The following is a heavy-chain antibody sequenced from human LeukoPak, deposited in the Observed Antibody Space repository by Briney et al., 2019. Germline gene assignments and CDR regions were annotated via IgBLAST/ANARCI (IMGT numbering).Heavy chain of an antibody. V-gene: IGHV3-30*09. CDR1: GFTFSTYA. CDR3: ARALPITMIVVVYPGGMDV. D-gene: IGHD3-22*01. J-gene: IGHJ6*02. CDR2: ISYDGSNK. Sequence: GGSLRLSCAASGFTFSTYAMHWVRQAPGKGLEWVAVISYDGSNKYYADSVKGRFAISRDNSKNTLYLQMNSLRAEDTAVYYCARALPITMIVVVYPGGMDVWGQGTTVTVSS.